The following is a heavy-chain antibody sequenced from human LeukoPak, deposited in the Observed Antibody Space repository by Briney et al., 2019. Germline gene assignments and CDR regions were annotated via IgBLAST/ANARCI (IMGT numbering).Heavy chain of an antibody. J-gene: IGHJ6*02. CDR3: ARDYYYYYGMDV. CDR2: IYYSGST. Sequence: PSETLSLTCTVSGGSNSSYYWSWIRQPPGKGLEWIGYIYYSGSTNYNPSLKSRVTISVDTSMNQFSLKLSSVTAADTAVYYCARDYYYYYGMDVWGQGTTVTVSS. CDR1: GGSNSSYY. V-gene: IGHV4-59*01.